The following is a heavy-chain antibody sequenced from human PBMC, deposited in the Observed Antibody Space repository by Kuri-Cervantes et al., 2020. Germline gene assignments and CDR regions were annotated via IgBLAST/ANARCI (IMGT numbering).Heavy chain of an antibody. V-gene: IGHV3-30*03. D-gene: IGHD3-3*01. CDR1: GFTFSSYG. Sequence: LSLTCAASGFTFSSYGMHWVRQAPGKGLEWVAVISYDGSNKYYADSVKGRFTISRDNSKNTLYLQMNSLRAEDTAVYYCARDSAPYYDFWSGYYKGDYGMDVWGQGTTVTVSS. CDR3: ARDSAPYYDFWSGYYKGDYGMDV. CDR2: ISYDGSNK. J-gene: IGHJ6*02.